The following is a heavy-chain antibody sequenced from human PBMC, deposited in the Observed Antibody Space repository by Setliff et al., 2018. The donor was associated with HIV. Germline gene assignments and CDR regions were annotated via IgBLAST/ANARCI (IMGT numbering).Heavy chain of an antibody. CDR2: IYYSGMT. CDR1: GGSFSGYY. CDR3: ARDVRYSFGYNWFDP. Sequence: SETLSLTCAVYGGSFSGYYWSWIRQPPGKGLEWIGDIYYSGMTNYNPSLQSRVTISLDTSKNQFSLKVNSVTAADTAVYYCARDVRYSFGYNWFDPWGQGTLVTVSS. V-gene: IGHV4-59*01. J-gene: IGHJ5*02. D-gene: IGHD5-18*01.